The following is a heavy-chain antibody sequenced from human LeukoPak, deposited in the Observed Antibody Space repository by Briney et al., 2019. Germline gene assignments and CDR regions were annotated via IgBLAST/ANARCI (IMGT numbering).Heavy chain of an antibody. CDR3: ARDGGGYSGYDLLNPYYGMDV. J-gene: IGHJ6*04. Sequence: ASVKVSCKASGGTFSSYAISWVRQAPGQGLEWMGGIIPIFGTANYALKFQGRVTITADKSTSTAYMELSSLRSEDTAVYYCARDGGGYSGYDLLNPYYGMDVWGKGTTVTVSS. D-gene: IGHD5-12*01. CDR1: GGTFSSYA. V-gene: IGHV1-69*06. CDR2: IIPIFGTA.